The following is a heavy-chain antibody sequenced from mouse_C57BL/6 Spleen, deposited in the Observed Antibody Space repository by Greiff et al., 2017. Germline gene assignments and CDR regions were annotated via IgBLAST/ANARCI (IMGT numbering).Heavy chain of an antibody. CDR3: ARWADYYAMDY. J-gene: IGHJ4*01. V-gene: IGHV5-6*02. CDR2: ISSGGSYT. Sequence: EVKLVESGGDLVKPGGSLKLSCAASGFTFSSYGMSWVRQTPDKRLEWVATISSGGSYTYYPDSVKGRFTISRDNAKNTLYLQMSSLKSEDTAMYYCARWADYYAMDYWGQGTSVTVSS. CDR1: GFTFSSYG.